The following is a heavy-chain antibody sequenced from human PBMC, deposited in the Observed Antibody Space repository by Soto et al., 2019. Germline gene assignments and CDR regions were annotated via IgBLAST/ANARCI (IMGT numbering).Heavy chain of an antibody. V-gene: IGHV3-33*01. J-gene: IGHJ5*02. CDR1: GFTFSSYG. Sequence: QVQLVESGGGVVQPGRSLRLSCAASGFTFSSYGMHWVRQAPGKGLEWVAVIWYDGSNKYYADSVKGRFTISRDNSKNTLYLQMNSLRAEDTAVYYCARDTGSSWGLNWFDPWGQGTLVTVSS. D-gene: IGHD6-13*01. CDR3: ARDTGSSWGLNWFDP. CDR2: IWYDGSNK.